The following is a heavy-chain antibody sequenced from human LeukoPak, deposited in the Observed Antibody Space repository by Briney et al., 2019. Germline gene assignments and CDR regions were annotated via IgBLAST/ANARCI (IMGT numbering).Heavy chain of an antibody. D-gene: IGHD3-10*01. Sequence: SVKVSCEASGGTFSSYAISWVRQAPGQGLEWMGGIIPIFGTANYAQKFQGRVTITADESTSTAYMELSSLRSEDTAVYYCATFYGSGSSYLDYWGQGTLVTVSS. V-gene: IGHV1-69*13. J-gene: IGHJ4*02. CDR3: ATFYGSGSSYLDY. CDR2: IIPIFGTA. CDR1: GGTFSSYA.